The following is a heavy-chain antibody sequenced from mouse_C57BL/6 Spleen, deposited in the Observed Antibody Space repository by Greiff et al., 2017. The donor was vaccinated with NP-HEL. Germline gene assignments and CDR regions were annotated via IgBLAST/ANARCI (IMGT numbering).Heavy chain of an antibody. J-gene: IGHJ3*01. V-gene: IGHV1-39*01. D-gene: IGHD1-1*01. CDR2: INPNYGTT. CDR1: GYSFTDYY. Sequence: VQLQQSGPELVKPGASVKISCKASGYSFTDYYMNWVKQSHGQSLEWIGVINPNYGTTSYNQKFKGKATLTVDQSSSTAYMQLNSLTSEDSAVYYCARPYYYGSSGFAYWGQGTLVTVSA. CDR3: ARPYYYGSSGFAY.